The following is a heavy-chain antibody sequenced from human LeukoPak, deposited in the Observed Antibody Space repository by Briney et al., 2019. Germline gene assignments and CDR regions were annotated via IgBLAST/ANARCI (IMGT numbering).Heavy chain of an antibody. D-gene: IGHD6-13*01. CDR1: GFTFSSYW. CDR3: ARVGAAVDFDY. J-gene: IGHJ4*02. Sequence: GGSPRLSCAASGFTFSSYWMSWVRQAPGKGLEWVANIKQDGSEKYYVDSVKGRFTISRDNAKNSLYLQMNSLRAEDTAVYYCARVGAAVDFDYWGQGTLVTVSS. V-gene: IGHV3-7*01. CDR2: IKQDGSEK.